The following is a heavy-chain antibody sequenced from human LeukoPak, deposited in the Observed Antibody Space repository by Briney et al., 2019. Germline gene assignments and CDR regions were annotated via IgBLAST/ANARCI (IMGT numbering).Heavy chain of an antibody. J-gene: IGHJ4*02. Sequence: GGSLRLSCAASGFTVSSNYMSWVRQAPGKGLEWVSGISWNSGSIGYADSVKGRFTISRDNAKNSLYLQMNSLRAEDTALYYCAKGSRWHNYFDYWGQGTLVTVSS. CDR1: GFTVSSNY. D-gene: IGHD5-24*01. V-gene: IGHV3-9*01. CDR2: ISWNSGSI. CDR3: AKGSRWHNYFDY.